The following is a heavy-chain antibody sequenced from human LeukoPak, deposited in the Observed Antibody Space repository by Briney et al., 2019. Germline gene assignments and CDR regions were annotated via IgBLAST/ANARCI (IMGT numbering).Heavy chain of an antibody. CDR2: IHYSGST. Sequence: MASETLSLTCTVSGGSISSYYWSWVRQPPGKGLEWIGYIHYSGSTNYNPSLKSRVTISVDTSKNQFSLKLTSVTAADTAVYYCARDYVEVWNAFDIWGEGTMVTVSS. D-gene: IGHD3-16*01. J-gene: IGHJ3*02. CDR3: ARDYVEVWNAFDI. V-gene: IGHV4-59*01. CDR1: GGSISSYY.